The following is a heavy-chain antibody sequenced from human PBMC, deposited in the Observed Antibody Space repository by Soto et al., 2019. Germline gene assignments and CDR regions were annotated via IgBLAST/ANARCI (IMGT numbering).Heavy chain of an antibody. Sequence: QVQLVQSGAEVKKPGASVKVSCKASGYTFTSYGISWVRQAPGQGLEWMGWISAYNGNTNYAQKLQGRVTMTTDTPKSTAYMGLRSLRSDETAVYYCARGRTWGRGLYGDYPWGAFDYWGQGTLVTVSS. CDR3: ARGRTWGRGLYGDYPWGAFDY. J-gene: IGHJ4*02. CDR2: ISAYNGNT. CDR1: GYTFTSYG. D-gene: IGHD4-17*01. V-gene: IGHV1-18*01.